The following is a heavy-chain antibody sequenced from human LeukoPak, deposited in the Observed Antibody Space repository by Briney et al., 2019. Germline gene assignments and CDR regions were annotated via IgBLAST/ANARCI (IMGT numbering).Heavy chain of an antibody. CDR2: ISASGVGT. V-gene: IGHV3-23*01. Sequence: AGGSLRLSCAASGFTFTNYAMAWVRQAPGLGLEWVTVISASGVGTYYADSMKGRFTISRDNSKNTLYLQMNSLRAEDTAIYYCAKGFYSDFWSGLFDYWGQGILVTVSS. CDR3: AKGFYSDFWSGLFDY. CDR1: GFTFTNYA. J-gene: IGHJ4*02. D-gene: IGHD3-3*01.